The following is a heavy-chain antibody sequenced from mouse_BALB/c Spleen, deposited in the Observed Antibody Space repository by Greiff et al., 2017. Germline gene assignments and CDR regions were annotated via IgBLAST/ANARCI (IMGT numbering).Heavy chain of an antibody. Sequence: VQLQQSGPELVKPGASVKIPCKASGYTFTDYNMDWVKQSHGKSLEWIGDINPNNGGTIYNQKFKGKATLTVDKSSSTAYMELRSLTSEDTAVYYCARWDGNYSGYFDVWGAGTTVTVSS. J-gene: IGHJ1*01. CDR3: ARWDGNYSGYFDV. V-gene: IGHV1-18*01. CDR2: INPNNGGT. D-gene: IGHD2-1*01. CDR1: GYTFTDYN.